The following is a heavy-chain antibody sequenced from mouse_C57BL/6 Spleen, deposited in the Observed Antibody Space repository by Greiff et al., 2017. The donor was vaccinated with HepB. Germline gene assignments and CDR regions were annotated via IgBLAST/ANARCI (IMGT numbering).Heavy chain of an antibody. Sequence: EVQLVESGGGLVQPKGSLKLSCAASGFTFNTYAMHWVRQAPGKGLEWVARIRSKSSNYATYYADSVKDRFTISRDDSQSMLYLQMNNLKTEDTAMYYCVRDGYTYDGYHGAMDYWGQGTSVTVSS. V-gene: IGHV10-3*01. CDR3: VRDGYTYDGYHGAMDY. D-gene: IGHD2-3*01. CDR2: IRSKSSNYAT. J-gene: IGHJ4*01. CDR1: GFTFNTYA.